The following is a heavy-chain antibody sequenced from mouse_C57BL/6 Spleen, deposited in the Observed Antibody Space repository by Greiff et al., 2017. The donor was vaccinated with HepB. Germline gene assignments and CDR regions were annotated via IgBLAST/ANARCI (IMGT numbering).Heavy chain of an antibody. D-gene: IGHD2-5*01. Sequence: VQLQESGPGLVAPSQSLSITCTVSGFSLTSYAISWVRQPPGKGLEWLGVIWTGGGTNYNSALKSRLSISKDNSKSHVFLKMNSLQTDDTARYYCARKSYSNYGWYFDVWGTGTTVTVSS. CDR3: ARKSYSNYGWYFDV. J-gene: IGHJ1*03. CDR2: IWTGGGT. CDR1: GFSLTSYA. V-gene: IGHV2-9-1*01.